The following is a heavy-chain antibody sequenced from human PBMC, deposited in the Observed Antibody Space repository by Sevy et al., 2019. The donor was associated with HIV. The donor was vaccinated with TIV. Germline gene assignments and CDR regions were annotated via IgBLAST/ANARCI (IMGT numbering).Heavy chain of an antibody. CDR2: INWNGGST. Sequence: GGSLRLSCAASGFTFDDYGMSWVRQAPGKGLEWVSGINWNGGSTGYADSVKGRFTISRDNAKNSLYLQMNGLRAEDTALYYCARDLSTPAVVVPAAAGAFDIWGQGTMVTVSS. V-gene: IGHV3-20*04. CDR1: GFTFDDYG. CDR3: ARDLSTPAVVVPAAAGAFDI. D-gene: IGHD2-2*01. J-gene: IGHJ3*02.